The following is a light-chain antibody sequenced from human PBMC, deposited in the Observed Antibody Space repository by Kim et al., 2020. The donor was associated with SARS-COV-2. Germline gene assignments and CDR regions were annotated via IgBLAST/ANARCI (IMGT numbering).Light chain of an antibody. V-gene: IGKV3-20*01. CDR1: HSLRIDY. CDR2: DAS. J-gene: IGKJ4*01. CDR3: LKYVSTPFT. Sequence: EIVLTHSPVTLSLSPGERATLSFRASHSLRIDYLTWHHQKPCQAPMLLIFDASTRAPCIPYRFSGSGSGADFTLTIDRLEPEDFAVYYCLKYVSTPFTIGGETKVDIK.